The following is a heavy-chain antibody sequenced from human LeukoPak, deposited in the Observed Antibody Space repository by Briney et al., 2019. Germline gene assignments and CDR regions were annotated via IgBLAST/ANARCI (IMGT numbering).Heavy chain of an antibody. CDR3: ARGGTAVVTPYAFDI. Sequence: SETLSLTCSVSGASISTYYWSWIRQPAGKVLEWIGRIYNSGNTNYNPSVKSRVTMSVDTSKKQFSLNLSSLTAADTAVYYCARGGTAVVTPYAFDIWGQGTMVTVSS. D-gene: IGHD4-23*01. CDR2: IYNSGNT. J-gene: IGHJ3*02. V-gene: IGHV4-4*07. CDR1: GASISTYY.